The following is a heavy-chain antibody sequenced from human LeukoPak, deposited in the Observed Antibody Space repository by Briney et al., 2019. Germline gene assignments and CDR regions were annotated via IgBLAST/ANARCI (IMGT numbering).Heavy chain of an antibody. V-gene: IGHV4-39*07. CDR1: GGSISSTNYL. CDR3: ARDPDFWTGYYYFDY. D-gene: IGHD3/OR15-3a*01. Sequence: SETLSLTCTVSGGSISSTNYLWGWIRQPPGKGLEWIGSISYTGTTYYNPSLKSRVTISVDTPKNQLSLKVSSVTAADTAVFYCARDPDFWTGYYYFDYWGQGTLVTVSS. CDR2: ISYTGTT. J-gene: IGHJ4*02.